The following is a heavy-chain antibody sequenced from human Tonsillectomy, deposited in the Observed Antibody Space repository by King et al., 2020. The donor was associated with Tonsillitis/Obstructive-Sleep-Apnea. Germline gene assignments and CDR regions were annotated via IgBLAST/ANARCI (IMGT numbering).Heavy chain of an antibody. D-gene: IGHD3-3*01. J-gene: IGHJ4*02. Sequence: VQLVESGGGLVQPGGSLRLSCAASGFTFSSYAMSWVRQAPGKGREWVSAISGRGGSTYYADDVKGRFTIPRDNSKNTLYLQINSLRAEDTAVYYCAKDQFLEWLGRAYYFDYWGQGTLVTVSS. CDR1: GFTFSSYA. V-gene: IGHV3-23*04. CDR2: ISGRGGST. CDR3: AKDQFLEWLGRAYYFDY.